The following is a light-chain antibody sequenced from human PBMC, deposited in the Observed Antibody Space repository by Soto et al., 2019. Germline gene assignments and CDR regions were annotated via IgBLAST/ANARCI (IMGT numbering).Light chain of an antibody. Sequence: ETVLPQSPATLSLSPGERATLSCRASQSVSSYLGWYQQKPGQAPRLLIYDASNRATGTPARFSGSGSGTDFTLTISSLEPEDFAVYYCQQRSNWPPITFGQGTRLEIK. CDR1: QSVSSY. J-gene: IGKJ5*01. CDR3: QQRSNWPPIT. V-gene: IGKV3-11*01. CDR2: DAS.